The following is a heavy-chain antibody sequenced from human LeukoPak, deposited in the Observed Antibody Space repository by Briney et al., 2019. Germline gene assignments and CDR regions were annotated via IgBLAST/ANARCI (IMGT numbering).Heavy chain of an antibody. J-gene: IGHJ4*02. CDR3: ARLLGEMYSSWGYFDY. D-gene: IGHD6-6*01. V-gene: IGHV4-39*01. Sequence: KPSETLSLTCTVSGGSISSSSYYWGWIRQPPGKGLEWIGSIYYSGSTYYNPSLKSRVTISVDTSKNQFSLKLSSVTAADTAVYCCARLLGEMYSSWGYFDYWGQGTLVTVSS. CDR2: IYYSGST. CDR1: GGSISSSSYY.